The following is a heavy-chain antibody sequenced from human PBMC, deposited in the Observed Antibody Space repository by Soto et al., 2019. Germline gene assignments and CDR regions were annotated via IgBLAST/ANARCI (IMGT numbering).Heavy chain of an antibody. Sequence: GSLRLSCAASGFTFSSYWMHWVRQAPGKGLVWVSRINSDGSSTSYADSVKGRFTISRDNAKNTLYLQMNSLRAEDTAVYYCARVGALTPVGYLLYWGQGTLVTVSS. CDR3: ARVGALTPVGYLLY. CDR2: INSDGSST. V-gene: IGHV3-74*01. D-gene: IGHD1-26*01. J-gene: IGHJ4*02. CDR1: GFTFSSYW.